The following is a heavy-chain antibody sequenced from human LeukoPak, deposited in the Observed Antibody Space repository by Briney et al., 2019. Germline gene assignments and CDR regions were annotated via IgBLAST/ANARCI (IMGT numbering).Heavy chain of an antibody. CDR1: GFTFDDYG. Sequence: GGSLRRSCAASGFTFDDYGMSWVRQAPGKGLEWVSGINWNGGSTGYADSVKGRFTISRDNAKNSLYLQMNSLRAEDTALYYCARGSSIAARPRGYYYYMDVWGKGTTVTVSS. V-gene: IGHV3-20*04. CDR2: INWNGGST. D-gene: IGHD6-6*01. CDR3: ARGSSIAARPRGYYYYMDV. J-gene: IGHJ6*03.